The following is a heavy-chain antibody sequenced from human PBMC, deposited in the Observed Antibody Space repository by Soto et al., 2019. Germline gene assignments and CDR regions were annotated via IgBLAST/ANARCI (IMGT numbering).Heavy chain of an antibody. CDR2: IYYSGST. CDR3: ARTDIVVVVATAWNSRANWFDP. D-gene: IGHD2-15*01. V-gene: IGHV4-30-4*01. Sequence: SETLSLTCTVSGGSISSGDYYWRWIRQPPGKGLERIGYIYYSGSTYYNPSLKSRVTISVDTSKNQFSRKLSSVTAADTAVYYCARTDIVVVVATAWNSRANWFDPWGQGTLVTVSS. J-gene: IGHJ5*02. CDR1: GGSISSGDYY.